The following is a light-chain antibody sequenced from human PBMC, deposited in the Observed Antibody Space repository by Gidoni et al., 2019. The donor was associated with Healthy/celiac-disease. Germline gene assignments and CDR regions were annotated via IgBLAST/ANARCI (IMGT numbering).Light chain of an antibody. V-gene: IGKV1-5*03. CDR3: QQYNSWWT. CDR1: QSLSSW. Sequence: DIQMTQSPSTRPASVGDRVTITCRASQSLSSWLAWYQQKPGKAPKLLIYKASSLESGVPSRFSGSGSGTEFTLTISSLQPDDFATYYCQQYNSWWTFGQGTKVEIK. J-gene: IGKJ1*01. CDR2: KAS.